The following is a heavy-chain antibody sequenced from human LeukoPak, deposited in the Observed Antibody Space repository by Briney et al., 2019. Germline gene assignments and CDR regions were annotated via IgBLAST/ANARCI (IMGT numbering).Heavy chain of an antibody. CDR3: AKAGGITRYFDWLSTLDFDYYMDV. J-gene: IGHJ6*03. V-gene: IGHV3-23*01. CDR1: GFTFSSYG. Sequence: GGSLRLSCAASGFTFSSYGMSWVRQAPGKGLEWVSAISGSGGSTYYADSVKGRFTISRDNSKNTLYLQMNSLRAEDTAVYYCAKAGGITRYFDWLSTLDFDYYMDVWGKGTTVTISS. CDR2: ISGSGGST. D-gene: IGHD3-9*01.